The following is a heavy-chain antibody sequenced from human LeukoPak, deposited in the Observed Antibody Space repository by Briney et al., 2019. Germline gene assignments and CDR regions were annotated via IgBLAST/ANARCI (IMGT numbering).Heavy chain of an antibody. CDR2: IKQDGSEK. CDR1: GFTFCSYW. D-gene: IGHD4-23*01. J-gene: IGHJ4*02. V-gene: IGHV3-7*01. CDR3: ARDFRGTTVAYY. Sequence: PGGALRVSCAASGFTFCSYWMSRVRQAPGKGLEWVANIKQDGSEKYYVDSVNGRFTISRDNAKNSLYLQMNSLRAEDTAVYYCARDFRGTTVAYYWGQGTLVTVSS.